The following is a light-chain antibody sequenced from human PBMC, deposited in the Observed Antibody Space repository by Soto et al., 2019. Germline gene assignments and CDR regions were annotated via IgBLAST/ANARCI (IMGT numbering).Light chain of an antibody. J-gene: IGKJ4*01. V-gene: IGKV3D-20*02. CDR1: QSVSSSY. CDR2: GAS. Sequence: EIVLTQSPGTLSLSPGERATLSCRASQSVSSSYLARYQQKPGQAPRLLIYGASSRATGIPDRFSGSGSGTDFTLTISSLEPEDFAVYYCQQRSNFLTFGGGTKVDIK. CDR3: QQRSNFLT.